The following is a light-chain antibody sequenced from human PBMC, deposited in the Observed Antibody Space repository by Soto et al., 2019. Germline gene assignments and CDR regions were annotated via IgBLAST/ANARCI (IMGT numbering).Light chain of an antibody. CDR2: GAS. Sequence: EIVLTQSPGTLSLSPGERATLYCRAIQSVGSSYLAWYQQRPGQAPRLLIYGASSRATGIPDRFSGSGSGTDFTLIISRLEPEDVAIYYCQHCGGSPRITFGPGTRLEIK. CDR3: QHCGGSPRIT. J-gene: IGKJ5*01. CDR1: QSVGSSY. V-gene: IGKV3-20*01.